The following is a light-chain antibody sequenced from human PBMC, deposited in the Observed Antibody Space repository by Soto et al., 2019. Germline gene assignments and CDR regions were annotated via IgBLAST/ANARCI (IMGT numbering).Light chain of an antibody. CDR3: QQYNSYFQT. CDR2: AAS. V-gene: IGKV1-17*01. J-gene: IGKJ1*01. CDR1: QGIGDD. Sequence: IQMTQSPSSLSASVGDRVTITCRASQGIGDDLGWYQQKPGKAPKLLIYAASSLESGVPPRFSGSGSGTEFTLTISSLQPDDVATYYCQQYNSYFQTFGQGTKVDIK.